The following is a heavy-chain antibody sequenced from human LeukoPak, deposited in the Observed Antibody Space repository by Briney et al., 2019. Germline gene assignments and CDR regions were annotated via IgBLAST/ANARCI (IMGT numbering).Heavy chain of an antibody. V-gene: IGHV1-69*04. CDR1: GGTFSSYS. CDR3: ARDRYCGGDCYLPFDY. Sequence: ASVKVSCKASGGTFSSYSISWVRQAPGQGLEWMGRIIPMFGVARYAQKFQGRVTITADTFTNTAYMELSSLRSEDTAVYYCARDRYCGGDCYLPFDYWGQGTLVTVSS. J-gene: IGHJ4*02. CDR2: IIPMFGVA. D-gene: IGHD2-21*02.